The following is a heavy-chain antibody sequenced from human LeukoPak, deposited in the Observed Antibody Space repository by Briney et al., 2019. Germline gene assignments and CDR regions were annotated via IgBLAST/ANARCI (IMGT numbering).Heavy chain of an antibody. V-gene: IGHV3-23*01. J-gene: IGHJ5*02. CDR2: ISSSCASK. Sequence: GGSLRLSCAASGFNFSTSWMNWVRQAPGKGLEWVSAISSSCASKYYADSVKGRFTISRDNSKTTLYLQMNSLRAEDTAVYYCARGEIIVAAAGNWFDPWGQGTLVTVSS. D-gene: IGHD6-13*01. CDR3: ARGEIIVAAAGNWFDP. CDR1: GFNFSTSW.